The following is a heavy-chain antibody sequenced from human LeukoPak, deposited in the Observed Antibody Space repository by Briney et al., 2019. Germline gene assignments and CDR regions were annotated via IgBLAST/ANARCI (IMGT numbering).Heavy chain of an antibody. D-gene: IGHD3-22*01. CDR1: FYSISSGYY. V-gene: IGHV4-38-2*02. CDR3: ARGKGYYYDSSGYFHYGLCFDY. J-gene: IGHJ4*02. CDR2: IYHTGNT. Sequence: SETLSLTCTVSFYSISSGYYWGWIRQPPGKGLEWIGNIYHTGNTYYNPSLKSRVTISVDTSKNQFSLKLSSVTAADTAVYYCARGKGYYYDSSGYFHYGLCFDYWGQGTLVTVSS.